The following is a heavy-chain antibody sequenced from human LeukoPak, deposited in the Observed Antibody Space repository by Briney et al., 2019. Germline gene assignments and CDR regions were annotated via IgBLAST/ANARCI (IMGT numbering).Heavy chain of an antibody. V-gene: IGHV4-39*01. CDR1: GGSISSSSYY. D-gene: IGHD6-13*01. J-gene: IGHJ4*02. CDR2: IYYSGST. CDR3: ARLSSWYDY. Sequence: PSETLSLTCTVSGGSISSSSYYWGWIRQPPGKGLEWIGSIYYSGSTYYNPSLKSRVTISVDTSKNQFSLKLSSVTAADTAVYYCARLSSWYDYWGQGTLVTVSS.